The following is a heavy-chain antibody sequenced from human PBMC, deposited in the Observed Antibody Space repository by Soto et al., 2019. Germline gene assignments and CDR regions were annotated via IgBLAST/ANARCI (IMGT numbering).Heavy chain of an antibody. CDR3: VRDRRRTRQNLPHYYALDV. J-gene: IGHJ6*02. V-gene: IGHV3-30*03. CDR2: ISYDGKSK. CDR1: GFTFSSYG. D-gene: IGHD3-16*01. Sequence: PGGSLRLSCAASGFTFSSYGMHLVRQAPGKGLEWVAVISYDGKSKYNGASLKGRFTISRDNSKYSLFLQMNSVRAEDTAGYFCVRDRRRTRQNLPHYYALDVWGQGTTVTVSS.